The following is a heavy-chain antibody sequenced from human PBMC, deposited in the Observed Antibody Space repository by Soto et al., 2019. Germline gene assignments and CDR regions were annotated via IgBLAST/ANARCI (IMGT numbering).Heavy chain of an antibody. J-gene: IGHJ6*02. CDR3: AREIDYGDFYYQGMDV. CDR2: INPSGGST. V-gene: IGHV1-46*01. D-gene: IGHD3-16*01. Sequence: VKVSCKASGYTFTSYYMHWVRQAPGQGLEWMGIINPSGGSTSYAQKFQGRVTMTRDTSTSTVYMELSSLRSEDTAVFYCAREIDYGDFYYQGMDVWGQGTTVTVSS. CDR1: GYTFTSYY.